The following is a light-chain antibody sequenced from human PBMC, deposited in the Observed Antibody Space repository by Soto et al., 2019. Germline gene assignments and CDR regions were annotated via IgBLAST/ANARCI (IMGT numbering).Light chain of an antibody. Sequence: QSVLTQPTSASGTPGQRVTISCSGSSSNIGSNYVYWYQQLPGTAPKLLIYRYNQRPSGVPDRFSGSKSGTSASLAISGLRSEDEADYYCAAWDDSLSALFGGGTKLTVL. V-gene: IGLV1-47*01. J-gene: IGLJ3*02. CDR2: RYN. CDR1: SSNIGSNY. CDR3: AAWDDSLSAL.